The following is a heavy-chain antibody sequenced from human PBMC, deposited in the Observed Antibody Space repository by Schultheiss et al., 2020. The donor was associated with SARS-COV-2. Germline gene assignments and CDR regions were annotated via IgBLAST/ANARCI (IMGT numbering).Heavy chain of an antibody. V-gene: IGHV4-61*02. CDR3: AGDRVTLFVGYMDV. CDR2: IYTSGST. J-gene: IGHJ6*03. D-gene: IGHD3-3*01. Sequence: SETLSLTCTVSGGSVSSGSYYWGWIRQPAGKGLEWIGRIYTSGSTNYNPSLKSRVTISVDTSKNQFSLKLSSVTAADTAVYYCAGDRVTLFVGYMDVWGKGTTVTVS. CDR1: GGSVSSGSYY.